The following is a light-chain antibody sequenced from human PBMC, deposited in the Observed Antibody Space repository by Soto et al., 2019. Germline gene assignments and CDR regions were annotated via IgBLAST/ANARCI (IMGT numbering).Light chain of an antibody. V-gene: IGKV3-15*01. Sequence: EIVMTQSPVTLSVSPGERATLSCRASQSVSSNLVWYQQKPGQAPRLLIYGASTRAPGIPARFSGSGSGTEFTLNISSLQSEDFAVYYCQQYKNWPRTFGQGTKVEIK. J-gene: IGKJ1*01. CDR2: GAS. CDR3: QQYKNWPRT. CDR1: QSVSSN.